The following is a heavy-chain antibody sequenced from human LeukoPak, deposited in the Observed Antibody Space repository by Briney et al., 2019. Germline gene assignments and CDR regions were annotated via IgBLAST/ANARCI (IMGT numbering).Heavy chain of an antibody. J-gene: IGHJ4*02. Sequence: GESLKISCKGSGYSFATYWIGWARQVPGKGLEWMGIIYPGDSDTKYSPSFQGQVTISADKSIGTAYLHWSSLKASDTAMYYCARQPLYRTSSCDYWGQGTLVTVSS. CDR2: IYPGDSDT. D-gene: IGHD6-6*01. CDR3: ARQPLYRTSSCDY. CDR1: GYSFATYW. V-gene: IGHV5-51*01.